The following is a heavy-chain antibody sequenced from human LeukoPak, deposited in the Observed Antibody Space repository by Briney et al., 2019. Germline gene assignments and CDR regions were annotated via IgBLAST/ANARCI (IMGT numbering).Heavy chain of an antibody. CDR2: IYYSWSS. CDR1: GGSINSGGSY. Sequence: PSQTLSLTCTVSGGSINSGGSYWSWIRQHPGKGLEWIGCIYYSWSSYYNPSLKSRVTLSLDTSKNRFSLKLSSVTAVDTAVYYCARDNGDYRSIYYYMDVWGKGTTVTVSS. J-gene: IGHJ6*03. D-gene: IGHD4-11*01. CDR3: ARDNGDYRSIYYYMDV. V-gene: IGHV4-31*03.